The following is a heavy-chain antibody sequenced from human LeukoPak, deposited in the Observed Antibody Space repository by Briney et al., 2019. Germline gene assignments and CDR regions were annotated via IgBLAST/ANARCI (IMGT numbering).Heavy chain of an antibody. J-gene: IGHJ4*02. CDR2: IYGGSST. CDR3: ATLRYGSGSYYNDY. V-gene: IGHV3-66*01. Sequence: GGSLRLSCAASGVTVSSTYMSWVRQAPGKGLEWVSVIYGGSSTYNADSVKGRFTISRDNSRNTLYLQMNSLRPEDTAVYYCATLRYGSGSYYNDYWGQGTLVTVSS. D-gene: IGHD3-10*01. CDR1: GVTVSSTY.